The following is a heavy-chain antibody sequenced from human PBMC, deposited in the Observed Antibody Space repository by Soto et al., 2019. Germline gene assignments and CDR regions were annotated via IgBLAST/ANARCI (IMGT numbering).Heavy chain of an antibody. Sequence: ASVKVSCKASGYTFTSYYMHWVRQAPGQGLEWMGIINPSGGSTSYAQKFQGRVTMTRDTSTSTVYMELSSLRSEDTAVYYCARDLTKVTTYRFNYYYYGMDVWGQGTTVTVSS. CDR2: INPSGGST. J-gene: IGHJ6*02. D-gene: IGHD4-17*01. CDR3: ARDLTKVTTYRFNYYYYGMDV. CDR1: GYTFTSYY. V-gene: IGHV1-46*01.